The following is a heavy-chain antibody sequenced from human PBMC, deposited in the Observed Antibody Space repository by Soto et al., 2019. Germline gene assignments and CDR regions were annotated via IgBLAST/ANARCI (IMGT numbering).Heavy chain of an antibody. J-gene: IGHJ4*02. CDR3: AKDRTTVTNMYYFDY. CDR2: ISYDGSNK. Sequence: GGSLRLSCAASGFTFSSYGMHWVRQAPGKGLEWVAVISYDGSNKYYADSVKGRFTISRDNSKNTLYLQMNSLRAEDTAVYYCAKDRTTVTNMYYFDYWGQGTLVTVSS. CDR1: GFTFSSYG. D-gene: IGHD4-17*01. V-gene: IGHV3-30*18.